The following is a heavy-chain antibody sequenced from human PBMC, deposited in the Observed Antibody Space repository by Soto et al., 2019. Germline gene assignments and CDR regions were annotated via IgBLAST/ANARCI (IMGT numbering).Heavy chain of an antibody. V-gene: IGHV3-48*02. D-gene: IGHD2-8*01. J-gene: IGHJ4*02. Sequence: EVQLVESGGGLVQPGGSLRLSCASSGFTFSSCSMNWVRQAPGKGLEWVSFISGSGDTKYYADSVKGRFTISRDNAKNSVSLQMSSLRDEDTGVYYCAKYCSSDVCFDYWGQGTLVTVSS. CDR3: AKYCSSDVCFDY. CDR2: ISGSGDTK. CDR1: GFTFSSCS.